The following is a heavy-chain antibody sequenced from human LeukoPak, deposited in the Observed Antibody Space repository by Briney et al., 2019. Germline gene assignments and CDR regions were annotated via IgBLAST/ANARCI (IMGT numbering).Heavy chain of an antibody. CDR1: GFTFNTYF. Sequence: ASVKVSCKASGFTFNTYFMHWVRQAPGQGLEWVGIISPSGDTRIYAQKFQGRVTMTRDTSTSTVYMELSSLKSADTAVYYCARDSLVLAPRHTYYYGMDVWGQGTTVTVSS. CDR2: ISPSGDTR. J-gene: IGHJ6*02. V-gene: IGHV1-46*02. CDR3: ARDSLVLAPRHTYYYGMDV. D-gene: IGHD2-8*02.